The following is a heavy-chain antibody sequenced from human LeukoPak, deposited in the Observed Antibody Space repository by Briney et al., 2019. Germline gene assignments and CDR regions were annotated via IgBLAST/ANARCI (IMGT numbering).Heavy chain of an antibody. CDR3: ARSAELGYCSSTSCYTDDY. Sequence: ASVKVSCKVSGYTLTELSMHWVRQAPGKGLEWMGGFDPEDGETIYAQKFQGRVTMTEDTSTDTAYMELSSLRSEDTAVYYCARSAELGYCSSTSCYTDDYWGQGTLVTVSS. D-gene: IGHD2-2*02. CDR1: GYTLTELS. V-gene: IGHV1-24*01. CDR2: FDPEDGET. J-gene: IGHJ4*02.